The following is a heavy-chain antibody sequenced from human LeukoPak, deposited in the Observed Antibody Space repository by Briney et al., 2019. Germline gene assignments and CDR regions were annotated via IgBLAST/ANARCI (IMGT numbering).Heavy chain of an antibody. J-gene: IGHJ4*02. D-gene: IGHD6-13*01. CDR2: IKQDGSEK. CDR3: ARGGGSSWSVGDFDY. Sequence: GGSLRLPCAASGFTFSSYWMSWVRQAPGKGPEWVANIKQDGSEKYYVDSVKGRFTISRDNAKNSLYLQMNSLRAEDTAVYYCARGGGSSWSVGDFDYWGQGTLVTVSS. CDR1: GFTFSSYW. V-gene: IGHV3-7*01.